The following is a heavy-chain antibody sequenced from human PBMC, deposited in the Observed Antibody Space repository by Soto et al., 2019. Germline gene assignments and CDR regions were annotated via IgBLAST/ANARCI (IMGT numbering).Heavy chain of an antibody. CDR2: IYYSGST. CDR1: GGSISSYY. Sequence: ETLSLTCTVSGGSISSYYWSWIRQPPGKGLEWIGYIYYSGSTNYNPSLKSRVTISVDTSKNQFSLKLSSVTAADTAVYYCARTVWNYVYFDYWGQGTLVTVSS. V-gene: IGHV4-59*01. J-gene: IGHJ4*02. D-gene: IGHD1-7*01. CDR3: ARTVWNYVYFDY.